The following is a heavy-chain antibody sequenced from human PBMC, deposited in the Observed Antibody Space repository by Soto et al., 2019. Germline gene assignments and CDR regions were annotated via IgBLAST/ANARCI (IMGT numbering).Heavy chain of an antibody. CDR1: GYTFTSYD. Sequence: QVQLVQSGAEVKKPGASVKVSCKASGYTFTSYDINWVRQATGQGLEWMGWMNPNSGNTGYAQKFQGRVTMTRNTSISAAYMEMSSLRSEDTAVYYCAREGDCSGGSCYSFYWFDPWGQGTLVTVSS. CDR3: AREGDCSGGSCYSFYWFDP. V-gene: IGHV1-8*01. J-gene: IGHJ5*02. D-gene: IGHD2-15*01. CDR2: MNPNSGNT.